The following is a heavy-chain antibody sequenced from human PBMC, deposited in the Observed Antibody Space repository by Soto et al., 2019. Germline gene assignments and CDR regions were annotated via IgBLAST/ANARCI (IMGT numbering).Heavy chain of an antibody. CDR2: ISWNSGSI. V-gene: IGHV3-9*01. CDR3: AKVSGGSPFRDYYYYMDV. D-gene: IGHD3-10*01. J-gene: IGHJ6*03. CDR1: GFTFDDYA. Sequence: GGSLRLSCAASGFTFDDYAMHWVRQAPGKGLEWVSGISWNSGSIGYADSVKGRFTISRDNAKNSLYLQMNSLRAEDTALYYCAKVSGGSPFRDYYYYMDVWGKGTTVTVSS.